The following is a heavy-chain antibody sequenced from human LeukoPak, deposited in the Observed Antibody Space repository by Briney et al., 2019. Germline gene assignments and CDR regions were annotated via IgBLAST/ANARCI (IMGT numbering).Heavy chain of an antibody. CDR1: GFTFSSYA. V-gene: IGHV3-30-3*01. Sequence: GGSLRLSCAASGFTFSSYAMHWVRQAPGKRLEWVAVISYDGSNKYYADSVKGRFTISRDNSKNTLYLQMDSLRAEDTAVYYCARDEPTTEYYFDYWGQGTLVTVSS. CDR3: ARDEPTTEYYFDY. J-gene: IGHJ4*02. D-gene: IGHD4-17*01. CDR2: ISYDGSNK.